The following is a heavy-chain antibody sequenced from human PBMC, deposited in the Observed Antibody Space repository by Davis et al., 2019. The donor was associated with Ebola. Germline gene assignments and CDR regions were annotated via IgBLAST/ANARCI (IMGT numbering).Heavy chain of an antibody. CDR1: GFSFSNYW. CDR2: IKQDGSEK. J-gene: IGHJ3*02. Sequence: GESLKISCAASGFSFSNYWMSWVRQAPGKGLEWVANIKQDGSEKFYVDSVKGRFTISRDNAKNTLYLQMNTLRAEDTAVYYCARDLGMGRRVDAFDIWGQGTMVTVSS. V-gene: IGHV3-7*01. CDR3: ARDLGMGRRVDAFDI. D-gene: IGHD7-27*01.